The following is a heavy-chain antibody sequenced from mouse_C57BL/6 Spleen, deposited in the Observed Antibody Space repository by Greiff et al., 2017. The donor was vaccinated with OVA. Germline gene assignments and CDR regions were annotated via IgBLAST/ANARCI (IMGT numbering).Heavy chain of an antibody. D-gene: IGHD2-4*01. Sequence: QVQLQQPGAELVRPGSSVKLSCKASGYTFTSYWMHWVKQRPIQGLEWIGNIDPSDSETHYNQKFKDKATMTVDKSSSTAYMQLSSLTSEYSAVYYCAREENDYDFAYWGQGTLVTVSA. CDR1: GYTFTSYW. CDR2: IDPSDSET. CDR3: AREENDYDFAY. J-gene: IGHJ3*01. V-gene: IGHV1-52*01.